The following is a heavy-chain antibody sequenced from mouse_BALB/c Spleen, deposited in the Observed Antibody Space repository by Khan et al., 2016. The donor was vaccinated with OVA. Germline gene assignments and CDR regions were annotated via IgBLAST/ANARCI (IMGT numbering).Heavy chain of an antibody. D-gene: IGHD2-4*01. J-gene: IGHJ3*01. V-gene: IGHV3-2*02. CDR3: ERKDYYDYDPFPY. CDR1: GYSITSEYA. CDR2: INYSGNT. Sequence: EVELVESGPGLVKPSQSLSLTCTVTGYSITSEYAWNWIRQFPGNKLEWMGYINYSGNTRFNPSLKSRTSITRDTSKNQFFLQLNSVTTEDTATYYCERKDYYDYDPFPYWGQGTLVTVSA.